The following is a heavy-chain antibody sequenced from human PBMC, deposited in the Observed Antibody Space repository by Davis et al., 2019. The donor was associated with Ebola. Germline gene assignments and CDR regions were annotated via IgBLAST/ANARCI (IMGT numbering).Heavy chain of an antibody. CDR3: ARLVYSWYSDY. CDR1: GYRFTTYW. Sequence: GESLKISCQVSGYRFTTYWINWVRQIPGKGLEWMGKIAPIDSYTEYSPSFQGHVTISADKSISTAYLQWNSLRASDTAMYYCARLVYSWYSDYWGQGTLVTVSS. D-gene: IGHD6-13*01. V-gene: IGHV5-10-1*01. J-gene: IGHJ4*02. CDR2: IAPIDSYT.